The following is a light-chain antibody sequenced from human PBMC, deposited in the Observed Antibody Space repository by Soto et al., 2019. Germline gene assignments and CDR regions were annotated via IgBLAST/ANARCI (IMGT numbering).Light chain of an antibody. V-gene: IGLV2-23*01. CDR1: STDPATYDL. J-gene: IGLJ2*01. CDR2: EAA. Sequence: QSALTQPASVSGSPGQSITISCTGTSTDPATYDLVSWYQQHPGKAPPLTIYEAAKRPSGVSARFSGSQSGDTASLTISGLQAADEAYYYCCSRLFGGGTQLTVL. CDR3: CSRL.